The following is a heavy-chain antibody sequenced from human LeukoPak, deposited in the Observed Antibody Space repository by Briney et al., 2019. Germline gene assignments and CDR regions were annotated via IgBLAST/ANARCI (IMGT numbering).Heavy chain of an antibody. V-gene: IGHV4-30-4*01. D-gene: IGHD3-22*01. Sequence: NPSQTLSLTCTVSGVSISSGDYYGSWIRQPPGKGLEWIGYTYYSGSTYYNPSLKSRVTISVDTSKNQFSLKSSSVTAADTAVYYCARPYYYDSRIDPWGQGTRVTVSS. CDR1: GVSISSGDYY. CDR2: TYYSGST. CDR3: ARPYYYDSRIDP. J-gene: IGHJ5*02.